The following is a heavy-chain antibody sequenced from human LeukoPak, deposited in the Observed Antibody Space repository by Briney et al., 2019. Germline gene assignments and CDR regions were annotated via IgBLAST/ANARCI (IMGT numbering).Heavy chain of an antibody. CDR3: ATDSEVVPANFDY. D-gene: IGHD2-15*01. CDR2: ISYDGIKK. CDR1: GFTFNTYA. Sequence: GGSLRLSCAASGFTFNTYAMHWVRQAPGKGLEWLAVISYDGIKKYYADPVKGRFTISRDNSKNTLYLQMNSLRAEDTAVYYCATDSEVVPANFDYWGQGTLVTVSS. V-gene: IGHV3-30*04. J-gene: IGHJ4*02.